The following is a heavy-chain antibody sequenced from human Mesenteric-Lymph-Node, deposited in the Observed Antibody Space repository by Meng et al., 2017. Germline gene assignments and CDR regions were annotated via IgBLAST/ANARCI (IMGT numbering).Heavy chain of an antibody. D-gene: IGHD5-12*01. V-gene: IGHV4-34*01. CDR3: ARGSRLRKLDY. CDR2: INHSGST. CDR1: GGSFSGYY. Sequence: QVQLQQWGAGLLKPSEPLSLTCAVYGGSFSGYYWSWIRQPPGKGLEWIGEINHSGSTNYNPSLKSRVTISVDTSKNQFSLKLSSVTAADTAVYYCARGSRLRKLDYWGQGTLVTVSS. J-gene: IGHJ4*02.